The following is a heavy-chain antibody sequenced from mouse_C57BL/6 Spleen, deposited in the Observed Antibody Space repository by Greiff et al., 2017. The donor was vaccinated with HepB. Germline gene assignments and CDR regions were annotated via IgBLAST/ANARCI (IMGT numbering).Heavy chain of an antibody. CDR1: GYSITSGYY. Sequence: VQLKESGPGLVKPSQSLSLTCSVTGYSITSGYYWNWIRQFPGNKLEWMGYISYDGSNNYNPSLKNRISITRDTSKNQFFLKLNSVTTEDTATYYCARDRWFAYWGQGTLVTVSA. CDR3: ARDRWFAY. J-gene: IGHJ3*01. CDR2: ISYDGSN. V-gene: IGHV3-6*01.